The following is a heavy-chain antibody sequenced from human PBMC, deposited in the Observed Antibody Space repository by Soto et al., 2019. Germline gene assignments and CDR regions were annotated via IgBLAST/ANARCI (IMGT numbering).Heavy chain of an antibody. CDR2: MTPNNGKT. D-gene: IGHD7-27*01. CDR3: AIAINGEMAYVH. Sequence: QVQLVQSGAEVRKPGASVKVSCKASGYTFTSYDINWVRQATAQGLEWMGWMTPNNGKTGYAQKFQGRVTMTWNASKRKDYMKLNSVRFEDTALYYCAIAINGEMAYVHWGQGTLVTVSS. V-gene: IGHV1-8*01. CDR1: GYTFTSYD. J-gene: IGHJ4*02.